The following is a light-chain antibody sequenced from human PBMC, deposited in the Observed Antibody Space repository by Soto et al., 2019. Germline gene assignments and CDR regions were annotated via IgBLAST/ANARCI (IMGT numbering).Light chain of an antibody. Sequence: EIVLTQSPGTLSLSPGERATLSCRASQSVSSSYLAWYQQKPGQAPRLLIYGASSRATGIPDRFSGSGSGTDFTHTISRLEPEDFAVYYCQHYGSSFTFGPGTKVDIK. CDR2: GAS. J-gene: IGKJ3*01. V-gene: IGKV3-20*01. CDR3: QHYGSSFT. CDR1: QSVSSSY.